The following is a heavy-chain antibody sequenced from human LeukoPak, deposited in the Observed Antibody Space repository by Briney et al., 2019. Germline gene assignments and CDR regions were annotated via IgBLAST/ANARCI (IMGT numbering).Heavy chain of an antibody. CDR2: ISWNSGSI. J-gene: IGHJ4*02. CDR1: GFTFDDYA. V-gene: IGHV3-9*01. Sequence: PGRSLRLSCAASGFTFDDYAMHWVRQAPGKGLEWVSGISWNSGSIGYADSVKGRFTISRDNAKNSLYLQMNSLRAEDTALYYCAKALEVYSTVRGVYYFDYWGQGTLVTVSS. D-gene: IGHD3-10*01. CDR3: AKALEVYSTVRGVYYFDY.